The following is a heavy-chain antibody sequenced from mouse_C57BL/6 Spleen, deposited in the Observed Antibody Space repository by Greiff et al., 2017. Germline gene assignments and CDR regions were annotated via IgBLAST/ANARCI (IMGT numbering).Heavy chain of an antibody. J-gene: IGHJ4*01. CDR1: GYTFTSYG. V-gene: IGHV1-81*01. CDR2: IYPRSGNT. D-gene: IGHD1-1*01. CDR3: AGGGGFYYYGSSPYYYAMDY. Sequence: QVQLQQSGAELARPGASVKLSCKASGYTFTSYGISWVKQRTGQGLEWIGEIYPRSGNTYYNEKFKGKATLTADKSSSTAYMELRSLTSEDSAVYFCAGGGGFYYYGSSPYYYAMDYWGQGTSVTVSS.